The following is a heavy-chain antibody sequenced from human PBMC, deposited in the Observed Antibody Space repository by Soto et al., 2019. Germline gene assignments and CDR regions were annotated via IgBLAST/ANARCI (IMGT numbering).Heavy chain of an antibody. Sequence: SETLSLTCAVYGGPFSCYYWSWIRQPPGKGLEWIGEINHSGSTNYNPSLKSRVTISVDTSKNQFSLKLSSVTAADTAVYYCARELNYDSSAKGWFDPWGQGTLVTVSS. V-gene: IGHV4-34*01. CDR3: ARELNYDSSAKGWFDP. CDR1: GGPFSCYY. J-gene: IGHJ5*02. D-gene: IGHD3-22*01. CDR2: INHSGST.